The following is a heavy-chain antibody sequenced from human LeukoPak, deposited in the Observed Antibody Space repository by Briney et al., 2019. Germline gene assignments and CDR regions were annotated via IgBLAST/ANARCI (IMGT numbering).Heavy chain of an antibody. Sequence: ASVKVSCKASGYTFTSYYMHWVRRAPGQGLEWMGIINPSGGSTSYAQKFQGRVTMTRDTSTSTVYMELSSLRSEDTAVYYCARDLCGYDYYYYYYGMDVWGQGTTVTVSS. CDR2: INPSGGST. J-gene: IGHJ6*02. CDR1: GYTFTSYY. D-gene: IGHD5-12*01. V-gene: IGHV1-46*01. CDR3: ARDLCGYDYYYYYYGMDV.